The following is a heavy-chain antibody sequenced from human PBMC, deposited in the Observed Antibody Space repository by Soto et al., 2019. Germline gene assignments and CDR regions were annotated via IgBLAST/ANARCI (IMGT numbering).Heavy chain of an antibody. D-gene: IGHD2-8*01. Sequence: SETLSLTCAVSGVSISSGNWWTWVRQTPQRGLEYIGEIFHDGTANYYPSFERRVAISVDTSRNQFSLKLTSVTAADTAIYFCARLVYDTRLNYMYFAFWGQGALVTVSS. CDR2: IFHDGTA. CDR3: ARLVYDTRLNYMYFAF. V-gene: IGHV4-4*02. J-gene: IGHJ4*02. CDR1: GVSISSGNW.